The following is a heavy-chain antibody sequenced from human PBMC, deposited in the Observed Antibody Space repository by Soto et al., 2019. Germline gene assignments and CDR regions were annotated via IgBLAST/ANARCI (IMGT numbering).Heavy chain of an antibody. CDR3: ARVRATYYCDSSGYYYGAFDI. J-gene: IGHJ3*02. Sequence: SETLSLTCAVSGGSFSGYDWSWFRQPPGKGLEWIGESNHSGSTNYTPSLKIRVTISVDTSKNQFSLKLSSVTAADTAVYYCARVRATYYCDSSGYYYGAFDIWGQGTMVTVS. CDR1: GGSFSGYD. V-gene: IGHV4-34*01. D-gene: IGHD3-22*01. CDR2: SNHSGST.